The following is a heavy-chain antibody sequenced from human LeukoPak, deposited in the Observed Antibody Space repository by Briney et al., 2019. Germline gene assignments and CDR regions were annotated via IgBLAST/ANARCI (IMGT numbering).Heavy chain of an antibody. CDR3: ARLPWSDGGLLAYYFDY. CDR1: GYSFTSYW. CDR2: IYPGDSDT. V-gene: IGHV5-51*01. Sequence: GESLKISCKGSGYSFTSYWIGWVRQMPGKGLEWMGIIYPGDSDTRYSPSFQGQVTILADKSISTAYLQWSSLKASDTAMYYCARLPWSDGGLLAYYFDYWGQGTLVTVSS. J-gene: IGHJ4*02. D-gene: IGHD1-1*01.